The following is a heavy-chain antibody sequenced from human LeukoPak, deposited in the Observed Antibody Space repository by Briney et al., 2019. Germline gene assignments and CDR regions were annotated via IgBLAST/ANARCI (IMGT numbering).Heavy chain of an antibody. J-gene: IGHJ4*02. Sequence: GGSLRLSCAASGFTFSSYGMHWVRQAPGKGLEWVAVIWYDGSNKYYADSVKGRFTISRDNSKNTLYLQMNSLRAEDTAVYYCARAGNSWDGDLVALDYWGQGTLVTVSS. V-gene: IGHV3-33*01. CDR1: GFTFSSYG. CDR2: IWYDGSNK. D-gene: IGHD6-13*01. CDR3: ARAGNSWDGDLVALDY.